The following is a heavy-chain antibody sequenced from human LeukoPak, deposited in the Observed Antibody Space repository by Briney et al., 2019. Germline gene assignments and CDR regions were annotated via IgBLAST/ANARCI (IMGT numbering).Heavy chain of an antibody. V-gene: IGHV1-24*01. CDR2: FDPIDEKR. CDR3: ATVLGFLYAYSVFDF. CDR1: GHTLSEVA. J-gene: IGHJ4*02. D-gene: IGHD2-8*01. Sequence: ASVKVSCKVSGHTLSEVAVHWVRQAPGKGLQWMGGFDPIDEKRIYSQSFQGRVAMTDVPSSDTTYMELRSLTSDDTAVYYCATVLGFLYAYSVFDFWGQGTLVTVSS.